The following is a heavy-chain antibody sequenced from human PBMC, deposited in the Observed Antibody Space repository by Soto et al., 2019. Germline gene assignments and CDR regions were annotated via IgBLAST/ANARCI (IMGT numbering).Heavy chain of an antibody. V-gene: IGHV3-30*18. Sequence: LRLSCAAFGFTFSSYGMHWVRQAPGKGLEWVAVISYDGSNKYYADSVKGRFTISRDNSKNTLYLQMNSLRAEDTAVYYCAKISEPTYYDFWSGYSRTYWGQGTLVTVSS. J-gene: IGHJ4*02. CDR3: AKISEPTYYDFWSGYSRTY. CDR1: GFTFSSYG. CDR2: ISYDGSNK. D-gene: IGHD3-3*01.